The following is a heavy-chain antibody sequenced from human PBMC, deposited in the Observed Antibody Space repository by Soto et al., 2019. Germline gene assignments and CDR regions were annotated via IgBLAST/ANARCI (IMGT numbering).Heavy chain of an antibody. D-gene: IGHD3-22*01. CDR3: ARGSVDTVDSSGFYEY. Sequence: SETLSLTCAVSGGSITSGAYYWTWIRQHPGKGLEWIAYIHYSGRTYYNPSLKSRVTISVDTSNNQFSLKLSSVTAADTAAYYCARGSVDTVDSSGFYEYWGQGTPVTVSS. J-gene: IGHJ4*02. V-gene: IGHV4-31*11. CDR2: IHYSGRT. CDR1: GGSITSGAYY.